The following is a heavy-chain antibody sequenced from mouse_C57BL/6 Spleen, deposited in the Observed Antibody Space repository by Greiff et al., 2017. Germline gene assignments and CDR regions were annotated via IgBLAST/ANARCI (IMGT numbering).Heavy chain of an antibody. CDR1: GFTFSSYA. V-gene: IGHV5-4*01. Sequence: EVHLVESGGGLVKPGGSLKLSCAASGFTFSSYAMSWVRQTPEKRLEWVATISDGGSYTYYPDNVKGRFTISRDNAKNNLYLQMSHLKSEETAMYYCARDFITTVVAHWYFDVWGTGTTVTVSS. J-gene: IGHJ1*03. D-gene: IGHD1-1*01. CDR3: ARDFITTVVAHWYFDV. CDR2: ISDGGSYT.